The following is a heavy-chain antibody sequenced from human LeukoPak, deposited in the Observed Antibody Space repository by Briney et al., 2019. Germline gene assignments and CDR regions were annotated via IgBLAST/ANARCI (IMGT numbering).Heavy chain of an antibody. CDR1: GGSISSSSYY. V-gene: IGHV4-39*01. CDR3: ARRILDPLAGQFFGVVSAPPDFDY. Sequence: SETLSLTCTVSGGSISSSSYYWGWIRQPPGKGLEWIGSIYYSGSTYYNPSLKSRVTISVDTSKNQFSLKLSSVTAADTAVYYCARRILDPLAGQFFGVVSAPPDFDYWGQGTLVTVSS. CDR2: IYYSGST. D-gene: IGHD3-3*01. J-gene: IGHJ4*02.